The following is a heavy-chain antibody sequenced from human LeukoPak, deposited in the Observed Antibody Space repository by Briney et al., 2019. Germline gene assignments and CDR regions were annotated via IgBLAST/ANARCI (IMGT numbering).Heavy chain of an antibody. Sequence: PGGSLRLSCAASGFTVSSNYMSWVRQAPGKGLDWVSVIYRGGSTYYADSVKGRFTISRDNSKNTLYLQMNSLRAEDTAVYYCGRGSVGFGELNYWGQGTLVTVSS. CDR1: GFTVSSNY. CDR2: IYRGGST. CDR3: GRGSVGFGELNY. V-gene: IGHV3-66*01. D-gene: IGHD3-10*01. J-gene: IGHJ4*02.